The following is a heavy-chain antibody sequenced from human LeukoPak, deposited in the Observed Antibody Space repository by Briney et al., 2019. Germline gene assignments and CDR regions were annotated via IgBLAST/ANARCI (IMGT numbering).Heavy chain of an antibody. D-gene: IGHD3-3*01. J-gene: IGHJ4*02. V-gene: IGHV4-34*01. CDR2: INHSGST. CDR1: GGPFSGYY. CDR3: ARGRATYDFWSGQKIDY. Sequence: PSETLSLTCAAYGGPFSGYYWSWIRQPPGKGLEWIGEINHSGSTNYNPSLKSRVTISVDTSKNQYSLKLSSVTAADTAVYYCARGRATYDFWSGQKIDYWGQGTLVTVSS.